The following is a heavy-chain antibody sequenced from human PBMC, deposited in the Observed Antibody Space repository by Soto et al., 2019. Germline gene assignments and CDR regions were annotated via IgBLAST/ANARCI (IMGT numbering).Heavy chain of an antibody. CDR3: ARGSRSYYDYGMDV. CDR1: GDSISRGGYS. CDR2: IYDSGST. D-gene: IGHD6-13*01. J-gene: IGHJ6*02. V-gene: IGHV4-30-2*01. Sequence: SETLSLTCAVSGDSISRGGYSWTWIRQPPGKALEWIGNIYDSGSTSYNPSLKSRVTMSVDTSKNQFSLKLTSVTAADTAVYLCARGSRSYYDYGMDVWGQGITVTVSS.